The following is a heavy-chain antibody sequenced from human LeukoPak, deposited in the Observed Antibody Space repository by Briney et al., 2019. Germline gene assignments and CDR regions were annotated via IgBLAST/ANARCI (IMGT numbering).Heavy chain of an antibody. V-gene: IGHV4-30-2*01. CDR2: IYHSGST. J-gene: IGHJ3*02. CDR3: AREDGNGSGDTNAFDI. CDR1: GGSISSGGYS. D-gene: IGHD3-10*01. Sequence: NPSQTLSLTCAVSGGSISSGGYSWSWIRQPPGKGLEWIGYIYHSGSTYYNPSLKSRVTISVDRSKNQLSLKLSSVTAADTAVYYCAREDGNGSGDTNAFDIWGQGTMVTVSS.